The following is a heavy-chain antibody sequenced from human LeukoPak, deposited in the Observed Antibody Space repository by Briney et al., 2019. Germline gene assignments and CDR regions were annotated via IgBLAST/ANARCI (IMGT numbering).Heavy chain of an antibody. Sequence: SETLSLTCIVSGGSISSYYWSWIRQPPGKGLEWIGYIYYSGSTNYNPSLKSRVTISVDTSKNQFSLKLSSVTAADTAVYCCARAYCSGGSCHFDYWGQGTLVTVSS. CDR2: IYYSGST. J-gene: IGHJ4*02. CDR3: ARAYCSGGSCHFDY. D-gene: IGHD2-15*01. CDR1: GGSISSYY. V-gene: IGHV4-59*08.